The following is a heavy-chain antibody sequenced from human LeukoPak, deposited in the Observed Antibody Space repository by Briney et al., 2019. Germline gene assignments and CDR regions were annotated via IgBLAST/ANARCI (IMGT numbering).Heavy chain of an antibody. CDR2: IYYTGNT. D-gene: IGHD5-18*01. Sequence: SETLSLTCTVSGGSISSSSYVWDWSRQPPGKGLEWIGSIYYTGNTYYTPSLKNRVTISVDTSKNQFSLKLSSVTAADTAVYYCARRAAMVTDFVDYWGQGTLVTVSS. CDR3: ARRAAMVTDFVDY. J-gene: IGHJ4*02. V-gene: IGHV4-39*01. CDR1: GGSISSSSYV.